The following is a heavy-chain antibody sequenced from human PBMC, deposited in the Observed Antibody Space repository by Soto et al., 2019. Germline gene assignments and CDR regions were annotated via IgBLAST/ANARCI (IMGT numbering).Heavy chain of an antibody. V-gene: IGHV5-10-1*01. CDR3: ARGRRYYYDSSGYLDY. D-gene: IGHD3-22*01. J-gene: IGHJ4*02. CDR2: IDPSDSYT. Sequence: PGESLKISCKGSGYSFTSYWISWVRQMPGKGLEWMGRIDPSDSYTNYSPSFQGHVTISADKSISTAYLQWSSLKASDTAMYYCARGRRYYYDSSGYLDYWGQGTLVTVS. CDR1: GYSFTSYW.